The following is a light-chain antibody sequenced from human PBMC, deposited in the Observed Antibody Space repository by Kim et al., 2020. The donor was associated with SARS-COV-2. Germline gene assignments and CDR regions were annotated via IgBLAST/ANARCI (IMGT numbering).Light chain of an antibody. CDR2: GTS. CDR3: LLYYGGAWV. Sequence: PGATFTPTCASSTGAVTSGYYPNWFQQKPGQAPRALIYGTSNKHSGTPARFSGSLLGGKAALTLSGVQPEDEAEYYCLLYYGGAWVFGGGTKLTVL. J-gene: IGLJ3*02. V-gene: IGLV7-43*01. CDR1: TGAVTSGYY.